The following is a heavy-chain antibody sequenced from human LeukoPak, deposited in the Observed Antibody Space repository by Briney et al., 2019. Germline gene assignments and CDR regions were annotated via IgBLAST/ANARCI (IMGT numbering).Heavy chain of an antibody. D-gene: IGHD2-15*01. J-gene: IGHJ4*02. V-gene: IGHV3-23*01. CDR3: AKGYCSGGSCWTFDY. CDR1: GFTFSSYA. Sequence: GGSLRPSCAASGFTFSSYAMSWVRQAPGKGLEWVSAISGSGGSTYYADSVKGRFTISRDNSKNTLYLQMNSLRAEDTAVYYCAKGYCSGGSCWTFDYWGQGTLVTVSS. CDR2: ISGSGGST.